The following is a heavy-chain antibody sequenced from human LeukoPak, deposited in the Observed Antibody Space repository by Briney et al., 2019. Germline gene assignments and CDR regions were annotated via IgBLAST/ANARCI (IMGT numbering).Heavy chain of an antibody. CDR3: ARDSYNYGSGSFDY. V-gene: IGHV4-59*01. J-gene: IGHJ4*02. CDR2: ISYSGST. D-gene: IGHD5-18*01. Sequence: PSETLSLTCTVSRGSISSYYWTWIRQPPGKGLEWIGYISYSGSTNYNPSLKSRVTISVDTSKNQFSLKLSSVTAADTAVYYCARDSYNYGSGSFDYWGQGTLVTVSS. CDR1: RGSISSYY.